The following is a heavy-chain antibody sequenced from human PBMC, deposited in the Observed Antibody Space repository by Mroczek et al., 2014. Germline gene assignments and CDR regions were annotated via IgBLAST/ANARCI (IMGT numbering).Heavy chain of an antibody. J-gene: IGHJ3*02. Sequence: QVQLVQSGAEVKKPGSSVKVSCKASGGTFSSYAISWVRQAPGQGLEWMGGIIPIFGTANYAQKFQGRVTITADESTSTAYMELSSLRSEDTAVYYCARPGGIIWQQPRGAFDIWGQGTMVTVSS. D-gene: IGHD6-13*01. CDR2: IIPIFGTA. V-gene: IGHV1-69*12. CDR1: GGTFSSYA. CDR3: ARPGGIIWQQPRGAFDI.